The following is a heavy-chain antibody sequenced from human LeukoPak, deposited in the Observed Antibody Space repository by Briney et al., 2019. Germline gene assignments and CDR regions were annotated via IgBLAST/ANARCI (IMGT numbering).Heavy chain of an antibody. J-gene: IGHJ4*02. CDR2: IRYDGSIK. D-gene: IGHD3-10*01. V-gene: IGHV3-30*02. CDR3: AKDRGYYFDY. Sequence: GGALRLSCAASGFTLSSYGMYWVRPAPGKGLEWVAFIRYDGSIKYYAESVKGRFTISRHNSKNTRYLQMNSLGVEYTAVYYCAKDRGYYFDYWGQGTLVTVSS. CDR1: GFTLSSYG.